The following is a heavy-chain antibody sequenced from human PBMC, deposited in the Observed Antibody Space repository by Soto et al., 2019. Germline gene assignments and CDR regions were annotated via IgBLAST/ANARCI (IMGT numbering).Heavy chain of an antibody. CDR3: ARLRYSSSWYYYYMDV. CDR1: GGSISSHD. D-gene: IGHD6-13*01. J-gene: IGHJ6*03. Sequence: SETLSLTCTVSGGSISSHDWSWIRQPPVKGLEWIRYISYSGSTNYNPSLKRRITISVDTSKNQFSLKLSSVTAADTAVYYCARLRYSSSWYYYYMDVWGKGTTVTVSS. V-gene: IGHV4-59*11. CDR2: ISYSGST.